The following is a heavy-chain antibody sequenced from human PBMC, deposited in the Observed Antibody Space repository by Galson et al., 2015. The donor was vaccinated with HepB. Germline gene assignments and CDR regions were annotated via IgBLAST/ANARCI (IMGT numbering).Heavy chain of an antibody. CDR3: ARGSSWYEWFDP. Sequence: SLRLSCAASGFIFSTYNMNWVRQAPGKGLQWVSYISSSSGTIYYADSVRGRFTISRDNAKNSLYLQLSSLRVEDTAVYYCARGSSWYEWFDPWGQGTLVTVSS. CDR1: GFIFSTYN. J-gene: IGHJ5*02. V-gene: IGHV3-48*01. D-gene: IGHD6-13*01. CDR2: ISSSSGTI.